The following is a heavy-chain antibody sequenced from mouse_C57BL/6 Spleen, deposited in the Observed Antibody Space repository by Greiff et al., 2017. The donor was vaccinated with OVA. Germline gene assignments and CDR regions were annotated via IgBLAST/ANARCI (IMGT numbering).Heavy chain of an antibody. Sequence: EVKLMESGEGLVKPGGSLKLSCAASGFTFSSYAMSWVRQTPEKRLEWVAYISSGGDYIYYADTVKGRFTISRDNARNTLYLQMSSLKSEDTAMYYCTRASDYYGSSPAWFAYWGQGTLVTVSA. V-gene: IGHV5-9-1*02. CDR1: GFTFSSYA. CDR3: TRASDYYGSSPAWFAY. CDR2: ISSGGDYI. D-gene: IGHD1-1*01. J-gene: IGHJ3*01.